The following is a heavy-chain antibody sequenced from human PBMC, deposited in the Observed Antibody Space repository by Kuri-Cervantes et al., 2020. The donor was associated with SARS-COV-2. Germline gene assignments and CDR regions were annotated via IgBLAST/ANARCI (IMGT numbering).Heavy chain of an antibody. CDR1: GFLFSASA. Sequence: GESLKISCEVSGFLFSASAIHWVRQASGKGLEWVGRVRGKANNYATAYAASVKGRFTISRDNSKNILYLQMNSLRAEDTTVYYCAKDGKYCGSTSCYYAAEHTTHYFDYWGQGTLVTVSS. V-gene: IGHV3-73*01. D-gene: IGHD2-2*01. J-gene: IGHJ4*02. CDR3: AKDGKYCGSTSCYYAAEHTTHYFDY. CDR2: VRGKANNYAT.